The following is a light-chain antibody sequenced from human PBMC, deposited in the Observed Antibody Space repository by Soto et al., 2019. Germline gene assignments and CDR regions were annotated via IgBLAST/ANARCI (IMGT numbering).Light chain of an antibody. CDR1: SGHSSYI. CDR3: ETWYSNTHMV. J-gene: IGLJ3*02. Sequence: QLVLTQSSSASAYLGSSVKLTCTLSSGHSSYIIAWHQQQPGKAPRYLMKLEGSGSYNKGSGVPDRFSGSSSGADRYLTISNLHFEDEADYYCETWYSNTHMVFGGGTKLTV. CDR2: LEGSGSY. V-gene: IGLV4-60*02.